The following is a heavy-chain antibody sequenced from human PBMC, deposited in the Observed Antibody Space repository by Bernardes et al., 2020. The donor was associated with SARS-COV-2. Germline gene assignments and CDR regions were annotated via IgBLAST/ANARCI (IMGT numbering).Heavy chain of an antibody. CDR3: ARDLGSGSYYNPGWFDP. J-gene: IGHJ5*02. Sequence: AVKVSCKASGGTFSSYAISWVRQAPGQGLEWMGRIIPIFGTANYAQKFQGRVTITADESTSTAYMELSSLRSEDTAVYYCARDLGSGSYYNPGWFDPWGQGTLVTVSS. CDR2: IIPIFGTA. D-gene: IGHD3-10*01. V-gene: IGHV1-69*13. CDR1: GGTFSSYA.